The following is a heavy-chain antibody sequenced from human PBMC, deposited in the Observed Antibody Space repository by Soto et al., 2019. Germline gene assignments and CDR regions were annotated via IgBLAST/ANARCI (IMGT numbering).Heavy chain of an antibody. D-gene: IGHD3-22*01. J-gene: IGHJ4*02. V-gene: IGHV3-13*04. CDR2: IGTAGDT. Sequence: HLGGSLRLSCSASGFTFSSYDMHWVRQGPGKGLEWVSAIGTAGDTNYAGSVKGRFTISRENAKNSLYLQMNSLRAGDTAIYFCARAIGPTLFDYWGQGTLVTVSS. CDR3: ARAIGPTLFDY. CDR1: GFTFSSYD.